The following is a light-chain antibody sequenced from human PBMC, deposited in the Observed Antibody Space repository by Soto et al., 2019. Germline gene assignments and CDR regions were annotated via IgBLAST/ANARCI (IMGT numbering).Light chain of an antibody. J-gene: IGLJ1*01. CDR1: SSDVGSYNL. CDR3: CSYAGSSTFYV. CDR2: EVS. Sequence: QSALTQPASVSGSPGQSITISCTGTSSDVGSYNLVSRYQQHPGKAPKLVIYEVSKRPSGVSNRFSGSKSGNTASLTISGLQAEDEADYYCCSYAGSSTFYVFGTGTKVTVL. V-gene: IGLV2-23*02.